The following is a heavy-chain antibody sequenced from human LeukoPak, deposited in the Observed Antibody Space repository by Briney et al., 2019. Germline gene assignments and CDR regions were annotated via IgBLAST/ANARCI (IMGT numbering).Heavy chain of an antibody. CDR1: GGTFSSYA. CDR2: IIPIFGTA. V-gene: IGHV1-69*13. D-gene: IGHD2-15*01. Sequence: SVKVSCKASGGTFSSYAISWVRQAPGQGLEWMGGIIPIFGTANYAQKFQGRVTITADESTSTAYMELSNLRSEDTAVYYCARGGYCSGGSCYHNWFDPWGQGTLVTVSS. J-gene: IGHJ5*02. CDR3: ARGGYCSGGSCYHNWFDP.